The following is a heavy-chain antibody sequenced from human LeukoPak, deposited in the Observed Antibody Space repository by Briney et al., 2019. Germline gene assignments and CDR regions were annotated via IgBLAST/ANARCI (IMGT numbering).Heavy chain of an antibody. V-gene: IGHV7-4-1*02. J-gene: IGHJ6*03. Sequence: ASVKVSCKPSGYTFTSYAMNCVRQAPGQALEWMGWINTNTGDPTYAQGFTGRFVFSLDTSVSTAYLQISSLKAEDTAVYYCARDYRYSSGWYKDYYYYMDVWGKGTTVTVSS. CDR2: INTNTGDP. D-gene: IGHD6-19*01. CDR3: ARDYRYSSGWYKDYYYYMDV. CDR1: GYTFTSYA.